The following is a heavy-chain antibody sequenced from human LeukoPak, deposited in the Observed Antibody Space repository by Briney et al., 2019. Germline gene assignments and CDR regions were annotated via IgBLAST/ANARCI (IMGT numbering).Heavy chain of an antibody. CDR3: ARELRCSGGSCSDWFDP. CDR2: INHSGST. V-gene: IGHV4-34*01. Sequence: SETLSLTCAVYGGSFSGYYWSWIRQPPGKGLEWIGEINHSGSTNYNPSLKSRVTISVDTSKNQFSLKLSSVTAADTAVYYCARELRCSGGSCSDWFDPWGQGTLVTVPS. D-gene: IGHD2-15*01. J-gene: IGHJ5*02. CDR1: GGSFSGYY.